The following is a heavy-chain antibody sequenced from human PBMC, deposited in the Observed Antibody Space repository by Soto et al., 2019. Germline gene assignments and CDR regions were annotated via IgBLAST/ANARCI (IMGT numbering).Heavy chain of an antibody. CDR1: GFTFNKYW. D-gene: IGHD3-9*01. J-gene: IGHJ3*02. CDR3: AKRITISALAFDI. CDR2: INQDGSEK. V-gene: IGHV3-7*01. Sequence: GGSLRLSCAASGFTFNKYWMSWVRQAPGKGLEWVANINQDGSEKYYVDSVKGRFTISRDNAKSSVYLQLNSLRGEDTAVYYCAKRITISALAFDIWGQGTVVTVSS.